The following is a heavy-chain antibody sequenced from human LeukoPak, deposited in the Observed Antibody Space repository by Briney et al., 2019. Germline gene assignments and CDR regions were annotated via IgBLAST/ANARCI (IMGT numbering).Heavy chain of an antibody. CDR2: INHSGST. Sequence: PSETLSLTCAVYGGSFSGYYWSWIRQPPGKGLEWIGEINHSGSTNYNPSLKSRVTISVDTSKNQFSLKLSSVTAADTAVYYCARASRCSGGSCYPGTYYGMDVWGKGTTVTDSS. CDR3: ARASRCSGGSCYPGTYYGMDV. J-gene: IGHJ6*04. V-gene: IGHV4-34*01. CDR1: GGSFSGYY. D-gene: IGHD2-15*01.